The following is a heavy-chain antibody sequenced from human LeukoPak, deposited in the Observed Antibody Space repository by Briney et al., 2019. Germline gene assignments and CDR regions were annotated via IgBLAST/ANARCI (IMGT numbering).Heavy chain of an antibody. CDR1: GFTFDDYA. CDR2: ISWNSGSI. D-gene: IGHD3-10*01. Sequence: GGSLRPSCAASGFTFDDYAMHWVRQAPGKGLEWVSGISWNSGSIGYADSVKGRFTISRDNSKNMLYLEVISLTADDTAVYYCAKDDAWLRFGEWSQGTLVTVSS. J-gene: IGHJ4*02. V-gene: IGHV3-9*01. CDR3: AKDDAWLRFGE.